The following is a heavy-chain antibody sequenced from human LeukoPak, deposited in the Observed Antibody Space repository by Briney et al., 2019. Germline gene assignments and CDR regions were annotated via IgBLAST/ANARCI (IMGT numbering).Heavy chain of an antibody. Sequence: PSETLSLTCTVSGDSISSCSYYWGWIRQPPGKGLEWIGSIYCSGSPYYNPSLKSRVTISVDTSKNQFSLNLSSVTAADTAVYYCARVSGYSYGNFDYWGQGTLVTVSS. J-gene: IGHJ4*02. CDR3: ARVSGYSYGNFDY. CDR1: GDSISSCSYY. D-gene: IGHD5-18*01. V-gene: IGHV4-39*07. CDR2: IYCSGSP.